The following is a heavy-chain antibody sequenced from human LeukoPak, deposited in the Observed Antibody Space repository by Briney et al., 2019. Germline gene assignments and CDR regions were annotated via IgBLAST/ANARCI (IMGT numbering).Heavy chain of an antibody. D-gene: IGHD6-19*01. V-gene: IGHV1-69*13. Sequence: ASVKVSCKASGGTFSNYAISWVRQAPGQGLEWMGAIIPIFGTANYAQKFQGRVTITADESTSTAYMELSSLRSEDTAVYYCGRILSSSWYEYFHHWGQGTLVTVSS. J-gene: IGHJ1*01. CDR2: IIPIFGTA. CDR1: GGTFSNYA. CDR3: GRILSSSWYEYFHH.